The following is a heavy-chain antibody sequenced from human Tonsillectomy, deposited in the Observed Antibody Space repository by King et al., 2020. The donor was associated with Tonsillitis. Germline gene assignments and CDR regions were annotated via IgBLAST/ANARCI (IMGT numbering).Heavy chain of an antibody. J-gene: IGHJ4*02. CDR2: ISPYSGDS. CDR1: GYSFTSYG. CDR3: ARVWGTVVRSMIAY. Sequence: VQLVESGAEVKKPGASVIVSCKASGYSFTSYGISWVRQAPGQGLEWMGWISPYSGDSNYAQKFQGRVTVTTDTATSTAYMEMRGLRSYDTAVYYCARVWGTVVRSMIAYWGQGTLVTVSS. V-gene: IGHV1-18*01. D-gene: IGHD3-16*01.